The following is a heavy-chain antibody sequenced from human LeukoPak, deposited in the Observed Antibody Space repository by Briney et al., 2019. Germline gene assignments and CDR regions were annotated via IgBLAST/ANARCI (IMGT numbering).Heavy chain of an antibody. Sequence: GGSLRLSCAASGFTFDDYAMHWVRQPPGKGLEWVSVISGDGGSTYYADSVKGRFTISRDNSKNSLYLQMNSLRTEDTALYYCAKGIYTYGNWFDPWGQGTLVTVSS. CDR2: ISGDGGST. CDR3: AKGIYTYGNWFDP. J-gene: IGHJ5*02. D-gene: IGHD5-18*01. V-gene: IGHV3-43*02. CDR1: GFTFDDYA.